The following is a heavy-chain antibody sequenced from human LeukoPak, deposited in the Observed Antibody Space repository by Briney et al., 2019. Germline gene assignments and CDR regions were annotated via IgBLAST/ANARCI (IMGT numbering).Heavy chain of an antibody. CDR2: TFYRSKWYN. CDR1: GDSVSSNSAA. V-gene: IGHV6-1*01. D-gene: IGHD3-3*01. J-gene: IGHJ4*02. CDR3: ARETSFRYYDFWSGWDY. Sequence: SQTLSLTCAISGDSVSSNSAAWNWIRQSPSRGLEWPGRTFYRSKWYNDYAISVKSRITINPDTSKNQFSLQLNSVTPEDTAVYYCARETSFRYYDFWSGWDYWGQGTLVTVSS.